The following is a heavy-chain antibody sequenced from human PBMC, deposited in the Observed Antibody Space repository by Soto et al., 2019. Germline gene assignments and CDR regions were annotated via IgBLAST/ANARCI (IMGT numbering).Heavy chain of an antibody. CDR2: TYYRSKWYN. D-gene: IGHD2-8*01. Sequence: KQSQTLSLTCAISGDSVSSNSAAWNWIRQSPSRGLEWLGRTYYRSKWYNDYAVSVKSRITINPDTSKNQFSLQLNSVTPEDTAVYYCARDVTALMRYYYYGMDVWGQGTTVTVSS. J-gene: IGHJ6*02. CDR1: GDSVSSNSAA. V-gene: IGHV6-1*01. CDR3: ARDVTALMRYYYYGMDV.